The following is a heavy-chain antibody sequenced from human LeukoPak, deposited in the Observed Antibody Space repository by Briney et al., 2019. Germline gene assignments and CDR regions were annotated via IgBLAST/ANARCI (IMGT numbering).Heavy chain of an antibody. Sequence: PGRSLRLSCAASGFTFSSYGMHWVRQAPGKGLEWVAVIWYDGSNKYYADSVKGRFTISRDNSKNTLYLQMDSLRAEDTAVYYCARDGYYGSGSYDYWGQGTLVTVSS. CDR3: ARDGYYGSGSYDY. V-gene: IGHV3-33*01. CDR1: GFTFSSYG. D-gene: IGHD3-10*01. J-gene: IGHJ4*02. CDR2: IWYDGSNK.